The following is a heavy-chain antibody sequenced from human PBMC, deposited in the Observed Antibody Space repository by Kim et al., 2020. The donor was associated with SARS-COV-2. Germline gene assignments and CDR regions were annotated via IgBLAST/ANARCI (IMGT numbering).Heavy chain of an antibody. J-gene: IGHJ5*02. Sequence: GGSLRLSCTASGFTFGDYAMSWVRQAPGKGLEWVGFIRSKAYGGTTEYAASVKGRFTISRDDSKSIAYLQMNSLKTEDTAVYYCTRGYDSSGYNWFDPWGQGTLVTVSS. V-gene: IGHV3-49*04. CDR1: GFTFGDYA. D-gene: IGHD3-22*01. CDR3: TRGYDSSGYNWFDP. CDR2: IRSKAYGGTT.